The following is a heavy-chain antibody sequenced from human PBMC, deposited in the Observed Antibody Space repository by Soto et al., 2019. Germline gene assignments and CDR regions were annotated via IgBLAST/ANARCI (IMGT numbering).Heavy chain of an antibody. CDR1: GFTFSSYG. D-gene: IGHD3-16*01. CDR3: AKDPSERFDFDY. J-gene: IGHJ4*02. CDR2: ISYDGSNK. V-gene: IGHV3-30*18. Sequence: GGSLRLSCAASGFTFSSYGMHSVRQAPGKGLEWVAVISYDGSNKYYADSVKGRFTISRDNSKNTLYLQMNSLRAEDTAVYYCAKDPSERFDFDYWGQGTLVTVSP.